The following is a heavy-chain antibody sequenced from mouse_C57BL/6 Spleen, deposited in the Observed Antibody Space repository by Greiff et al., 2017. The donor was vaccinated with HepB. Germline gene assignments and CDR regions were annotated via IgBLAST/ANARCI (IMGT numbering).Heavy chain of an antibody. J-gene: IGHJ4*01. CDR3: ARNPHYYGSSPYAMDY. CDR2: IWSGGST. V-gene: IGHV2-2*01. Sequence: VKLMESGPGLVQPSQSLSITCTVSGFSLTSYGVHWVRQSPGKGLEWLGVIWSGGSTDYNAAFISRLSISKDNSKSQVFFKMNSLQADDTAIYYCARNPHYYGSSPYAMDYWGQGTSVTVSS. CDR1: GFSLTSYG. D-gene: IGHD1-1*01.